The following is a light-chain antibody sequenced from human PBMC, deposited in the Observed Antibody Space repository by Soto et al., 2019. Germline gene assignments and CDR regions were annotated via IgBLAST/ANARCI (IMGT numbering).Light chain of an antibody. CDR2: DVS. J-gene: IGLJ2*01. V-gene: IGLV2-14*01. CDR3: SSYTSSNYVV. CDR1: SSDVGGYNY. Sequence: QSALTQPASVSGSPGQSITISCSGTSSDVGGYNYVSWYQQHPGKAPKLMIYDVSNRPSGVSNHFSGSKSGGTASLTISGLQAEDEADYYCSSYTSSNYVVFGGGTKLTVL.